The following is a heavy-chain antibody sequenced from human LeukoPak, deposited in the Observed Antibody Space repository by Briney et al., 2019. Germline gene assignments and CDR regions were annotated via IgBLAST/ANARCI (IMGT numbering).Heavy chain of an antibody. CDR2: IYSSGST. CDR1: GGSISSSYYY. V-gene: IGHV4-39*01. Sequence: SETLSLTCTVSGGSISSSYYYWGWIRQPPGKGLEWIGSIYSSGSTYYNPSLKSRVTISVDTSKNQFSLKLSSVTAADTAVYYCARGWGPEYSSSDYYYYGMDVWGQGTTVTVSS. D-gene: IGHD6-6*01. CDR3: ARGWGPEYSSSDYYYYGMDV. J-gene: IGHJ6*02.